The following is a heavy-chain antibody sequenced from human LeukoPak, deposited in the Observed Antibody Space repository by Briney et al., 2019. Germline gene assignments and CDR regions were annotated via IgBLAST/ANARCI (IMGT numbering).Heavy chain of an antibody. CDR2: INPNSGGT. D-gene: IGHD2-15*01. V-gene: IGHV1-2*02. J-gene: IGHJ4*02. CDR1: GYTFTGYY. Sequence: GASVKASCKASGYTFTGYYMHWVRQAPGQGLEWMGWINPNSGGTNYAQKFQGRVTITRDTSANIAYMDLSSLGSEDTAMYYCARDSGGSTWYFDYWGQGTLVTVSS. CDR3: ARDSGGSTWYFDY.